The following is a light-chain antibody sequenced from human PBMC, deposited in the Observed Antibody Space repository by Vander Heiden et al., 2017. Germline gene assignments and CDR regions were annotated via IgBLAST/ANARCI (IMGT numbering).Light chain of an antibody. CDR3: QQDYNLPWT. J-gene: IGKJ1*01. CDR1: QSVSSSY. V-gene: IGKV3D-7*01. Sequence: PGERVTLSCRASQSVSSSYLTWYQQKPGQAPRLLIYGASTRATSFPARLSGSGSGTDFTLTISSLQPEDFAVYYCQQDYNLPWTFGQGTKVEIK. CDR2: GAS.